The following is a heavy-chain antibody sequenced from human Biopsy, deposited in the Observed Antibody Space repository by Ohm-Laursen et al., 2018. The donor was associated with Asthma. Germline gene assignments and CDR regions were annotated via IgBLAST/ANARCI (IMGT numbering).Heavy chain of an antibody. CDR1: GFTFSNYG. CDR3: AKDVFPGWELRRGPDY. D-gene: IGHD1-26*01. J-gene: IGHJ4*02. Sequence: SLRLSCTASGFTFSNYGMHWVRQAPGKGLDWVAVISFDGSNKNYTDSVKGRLTISRDNSRNTLHLQMNSLRAEDTAVYYCAKDVFPGWELRRGPDYWGQGTLVTVSS. CDR2: ISFDGSNK. V-gene: IGHV3-30*18.